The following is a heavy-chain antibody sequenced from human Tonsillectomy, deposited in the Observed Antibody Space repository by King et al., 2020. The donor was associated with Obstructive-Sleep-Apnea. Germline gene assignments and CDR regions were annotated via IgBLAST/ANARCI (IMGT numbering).Heavy chain of an antibody. Sequence: VQLVESGGGLVQPGGSLRLSCAASGFSFSNYAMNWVRQAPGKGLEWVSSLSGRAGSSYYADSVKGRFTISRDNSRNTLSLQMNSLRADDTAVYYCAKAXCGADCWAFDMXGQGTMVTVSS. CDR3: AKAXCGADCWAFDM. D-gene: IGHD2-21*02. CDR2: LSGRAGSS. J-gene: IGHJ3*02. CDR1: GFSFSNYA. V-gene: IGHV3-23*04.